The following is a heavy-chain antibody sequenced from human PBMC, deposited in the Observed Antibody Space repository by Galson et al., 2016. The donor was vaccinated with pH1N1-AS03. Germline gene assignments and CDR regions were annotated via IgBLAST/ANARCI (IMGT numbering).Heavy chain of an antibody. CDR1: GFTFDYYA. Sequence: SLRLSCAATGFTFDYYAMHWIRQRPGKGLEWVSGIRWDGATGYADSVQGRFTISRDQAKTSLYLQMTSLKIEDTAVYYCVRDMGTTTAASGLWGQGMLVTVSS. V-gene: IGHV3-9*01. CDR2: IRWDGAT. J-gene: IGHJ4*02. CDR3: VRDMGTTTAASGL. D-gene: IGHD6-13*01.